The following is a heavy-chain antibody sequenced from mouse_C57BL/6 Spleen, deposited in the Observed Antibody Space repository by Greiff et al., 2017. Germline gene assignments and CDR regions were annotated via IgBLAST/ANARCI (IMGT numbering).Heavy chain of an antibody. Sequence: EVMLVESGAGLVKPGGSLKLSCAASGFTFSDYGMHWVRQAPEKGLEWVAYISSGSSTIYYADTVKGRFTISRDKAKNTLFLQMTSLRSEDTAIYLCARNYDYGWFAYWGQGTLVTVSA. CDR2: ISSGSSTI. CDR1: GFTFSDYG. V-gene: IGHV5-17*01. D-gene: IGHD2-4*01. CDR3: ARNYDYGWFAY. J-gene: IGHJ3*01.